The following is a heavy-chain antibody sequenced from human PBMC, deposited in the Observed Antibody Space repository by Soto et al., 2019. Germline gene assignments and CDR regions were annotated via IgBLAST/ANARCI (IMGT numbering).Heavy chain of an antibody. J-gene: IGHJ4*02. Sequence: QITLNESGPTVVKPTETLTLTCTFSGFSLTTSGVGVGWVRQSPGKAPEWLAFIYWDDDKRYSTSLKSRLTIHKDTSKKQVVLTMASVDPADKATYYCGDRVLRAVFGLVTTTAIYFDFWGQGTPVVVSS. CDR2: IYWDDDK. V-gene: IGHV2-5*02. CDR1: GFSLTTSGVG. CDR3: GDRVLRAVFGLVTTTAIYFDF. D-gene: IGHD3-3*01.